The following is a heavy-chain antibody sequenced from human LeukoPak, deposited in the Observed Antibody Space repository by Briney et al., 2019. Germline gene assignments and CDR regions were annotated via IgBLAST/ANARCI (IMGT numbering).Heavy chain of an antibody. CDR3: ARDVYDTTGYVYWYFDL. CDR2: ISSSSSYI. J-gene: IGHJ2*01. CDR1: GFTFNMYS. V-gene: IGHV3-21*01. D-gene: IGHD3-22*01. Sequence: GSLRLSCAASGFTFNMYSMNWVRQAPGKGLEWVSSISSSSSYIYYADSVKGRFTISRDNAKNSLYLQMNSLRAEDTAVYYCARDVYDTTGYVYWYFDLWGRGTLVTVSS.